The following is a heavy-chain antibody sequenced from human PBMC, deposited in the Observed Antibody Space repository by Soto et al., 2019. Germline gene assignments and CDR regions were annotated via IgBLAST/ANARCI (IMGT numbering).Heavy chain of an antibody. CDR3: LREGGLT. D-gene: IGHD3-16*01. Sequence: EVQLVESGGDLVQPGGSLRLSCAASGFSFSSYWMSWVRQAPGKGLEWVAHMNQDGSDKYYVDSVKGRFTISRDNTKNSLFLQMNSLRAEDTAVYYCLREGGLTWGQGTLVTVSS. CDR2: MNQDGSDK. J-gene: IGHJ5*02. CDR1: GFSFSSYW. V-gene: IGHV3-7*04.